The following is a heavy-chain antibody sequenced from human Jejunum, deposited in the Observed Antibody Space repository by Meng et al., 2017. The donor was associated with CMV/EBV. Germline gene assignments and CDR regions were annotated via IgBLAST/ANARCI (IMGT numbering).Heavy chain of an antibody. D-gene: IGHD2-2*01. J-gene: IGHJ6*02. Sequence: ISYWMHWVRQAPGKGLVWVSRINSDGSSTSYADSVKGRFTISRDNAKNTLYLQMNSLRAEDTAVYYCARVSSTSLLTYYYYGMDVWGQGTTVTVSS. V-gene: IGHV3-74*01. CDR3: ARVSSTSLLTYYYYGMDV. CDR2: INSDGSST. CDR1: ISYW.